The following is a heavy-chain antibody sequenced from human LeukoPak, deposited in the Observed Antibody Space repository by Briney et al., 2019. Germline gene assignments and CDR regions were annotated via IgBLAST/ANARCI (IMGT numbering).Heavy chain of an antibody. Sequence: SETLSLTCTVSGGSISSYYWSWIRQPAGKGLEWIGRIYTSGSTNYNPSLKSRVTMSVDTSKNQFSLKLSSVTAADTAVYYCAREDTAMVPHVSDYFDYWGREPWSPSPQ. CDR3: AREDTAMVPHVSDYFDY. CDR1: GGSISSYY. V-gene: IGHV4-4*07. J-gene: IGHJ4*02. D-gene: IGHD5-18*01. CDR2: IYTSGST.